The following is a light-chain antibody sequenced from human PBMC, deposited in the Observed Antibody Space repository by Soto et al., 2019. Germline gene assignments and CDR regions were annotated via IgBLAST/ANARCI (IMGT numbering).Light chain of an antibody. CDR2: FAS. CDR3: LQTYSFPRT. Sequence: DIQMTQSPSSVSASVGDRVTLTCRASQGIGDRLAWYQQKPGKVPRLLIYFASTLGSGVPSRFSGSGSGTDFILTINTLQADDFETYYCLQTYSFPRTFGQGTKVDIK. V-gene: IGKV1-12*01. J-gene: IGKJ1*01. CDR1: QGIGDR.